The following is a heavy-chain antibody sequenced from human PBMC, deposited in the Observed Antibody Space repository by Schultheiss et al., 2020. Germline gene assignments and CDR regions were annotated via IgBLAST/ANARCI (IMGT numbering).Heavy chain of an antibody. V-gene: IGHV3-23*01. CDR2: ISGSGGST. CDR3: ARGGWPVWGPYYYYGMDV. Sequence: GGSLRLSCAASGFTFNDYYMNWIRQAPGKGLQWVSAISGSGGSTYYADSVKGRFTISRDNSKNTLYLQMNSLRAEDTAVYYCARGGWPVWGPYYYYGMDVWGQGTTVTVSS. CDR1: GFTFNDYY. J-gene: IGHJ6*02. D-gene: IGHD7-27*01.